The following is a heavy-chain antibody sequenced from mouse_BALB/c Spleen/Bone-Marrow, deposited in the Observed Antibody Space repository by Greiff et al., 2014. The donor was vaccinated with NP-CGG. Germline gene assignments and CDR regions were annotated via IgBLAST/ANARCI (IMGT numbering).Heavy chain of an antibody. CDR2: IYPGDGDT. CDR1: GYAFSSYW. J-gene: IGHJ2*01. D-gene: IGHD2-10*02. CDR3: ARQYGNYFDY. V-gene: IGHV1-80*01. Sequence: QVQLQQSGAELVRPGSSVKISCKASGYAFSSYWMNWVMQRPGQGLEWIGQIYPGDGDTNYNGKFKGKATLTADKSSSTAYMQLSSLTSEDSAVYFCARQYGNYFDYWGQGTTLTVSS.